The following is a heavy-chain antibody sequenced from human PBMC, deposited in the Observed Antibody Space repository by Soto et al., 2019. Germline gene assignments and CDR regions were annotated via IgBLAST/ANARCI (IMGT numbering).Heavy chain of an antibody. Sequence: QVQLQESGPGLVKPSETLSLTCIVSGGSISNYYWSWIRQPPGKGLEWIGYSYYSGSTNYNPSLTRRVTISVDTSKNQFSLKLSSVTAADTAVYYCARHRYSYGVYYFDYWGQGTLVTVSS. CDR3: ARHRYSYGVYYFDY. CDR2: SYYSGST. CDR1: GGSISNYY. D-gene: IGHD5-18*01. V-gene: IGHV4-59*08. J-gene: IGHJ4*02.